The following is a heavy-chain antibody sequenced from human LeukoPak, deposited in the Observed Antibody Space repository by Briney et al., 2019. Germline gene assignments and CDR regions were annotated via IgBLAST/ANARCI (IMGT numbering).Heavy chain of an antibody. CDR2: IDSGGFT. D-gene: IGHD3-22*01. J-gene: IGHJ5*02. Sequence: GGSLRLSCAASRFTVSTNYMSWVRQAPGKGLEWVSLIDSGGFTYYADSVKGRFTISRDNSKNTLYLQMNSLRAEDTAVYFCANTYYYDGSGYYYSGWFGPWGQGTLVTVSS. CDR3: ANTYYYDGSGYYYSGWFGP. CDR1: RFTVSTNY. V-gene: IGHV3-66*01.